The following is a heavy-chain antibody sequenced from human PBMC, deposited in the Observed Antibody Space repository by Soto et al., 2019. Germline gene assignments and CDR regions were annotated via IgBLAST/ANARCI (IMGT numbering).Heavy chain of an antibody. CDR2: IRGKGYNYAT. CDR1: GFTFSDSA. D-gene: IGHD3-16*01. V-gene: IGHV3-73*01. J-gene: IGHJ4*02. CDR3: TRHLVDY. Sequence: EVQLVESGGGLVQPGGSLKLSCTASGFTFSDSAMHWIRQASGKGPEWIGRIRGKGYNYATAYAASVQGRFTISRDDSKNTAYLQMNSLKTEDTAVYYCTRHLVDYWGQGTLVTVSS.